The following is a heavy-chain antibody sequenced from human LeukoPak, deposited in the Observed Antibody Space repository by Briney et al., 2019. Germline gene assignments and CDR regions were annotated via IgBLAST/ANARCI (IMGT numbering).Heavy chain of an antibody. V-gene: IGHV3-48*02. CDR2: ISSGGSTI. J-gene: IGHJ4*02. D-gene: IGHD3-10*01. CDR1: GFTFSSYS. CDR3: ARGVSGRGVIIFDY. Sequence: PGGSLRLSCAPSGFTFSSYSMNWVRQPPGKGLEWVSHISSGGSTIYYADSVKGRFTISRDNVKNSLYLQMNSLRDEDTAVYYCARGVSGRGVIIFDYWGQGTLVTVSS.